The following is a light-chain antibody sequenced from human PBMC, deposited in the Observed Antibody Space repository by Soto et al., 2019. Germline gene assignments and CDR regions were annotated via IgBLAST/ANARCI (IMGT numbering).Light chain of an antibody. CDR2: GAS. V-gene: IGKV3-15*01. Sequence: EIVMTQSPATLSVSPGERATLSCRASQSLGSNLAWYQQMPGQAPRLLIYGASTRATGIPARFSGSGSGTEFTLTIIRLQSEDYAVYYCQQYKNWPPLTFGGGTKLEIK. CDR1: QSLGSN. J-gene: IGKJ4*01. CDR3: QQYKNWPPLT.